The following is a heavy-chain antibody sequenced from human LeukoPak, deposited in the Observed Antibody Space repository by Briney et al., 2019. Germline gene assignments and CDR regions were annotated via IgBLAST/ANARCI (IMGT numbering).Heavy chain of an antibody. V-gene: IGHV3-74*03. CDR2: ISPDGSSA. CDR1: GFTFSSYA. Sequence: GGSLRLSCAASGFTFSSYAMSWVRQAPGKGLVWVARISPDGSSALSADSVRGRFTISRDNADNTLYLQLNSLRAEDTAVYYCARVSFCPRCHFDYWGQGTLVTVSS. CDR3: ARVSFCPRCHFDY. D-gene: IGHD2/OR15-2a*01. J-gene: IGHJ4*02.